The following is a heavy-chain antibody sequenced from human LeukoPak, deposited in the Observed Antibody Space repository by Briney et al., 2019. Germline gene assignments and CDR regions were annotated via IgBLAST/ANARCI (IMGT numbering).Heavy chain of an antibody. CDR3: ARDILTGIFDY. Sequence: RGSLRLSCAASGFTFSSYWMSWVRQAPGKELEWVANIKQDGSEKYYVDSVKGRFTISRDNAKNSLYLQMNSLRAEDTAVYYCARDILTGIFDYWGQGTLVTVSS. D-gene: IGHD3-9*01. CDR2: IKQDGSEK. CDR1: GFTFSSYW. J-gene: IGHJ4*02. V-gene: IGHV3-7*01.